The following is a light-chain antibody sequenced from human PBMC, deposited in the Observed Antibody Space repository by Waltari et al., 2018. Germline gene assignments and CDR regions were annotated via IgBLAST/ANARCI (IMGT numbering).Light chain of an antibody. CDR2: TAS. J-gene: IGKJ2*01. CDR1: QIINKF. CDR3: QQRYSIPYT. Sequence: DIQMTQSPSSLSASVGDRVTISCRASQIINKFLNWYQQKPGEAPKLLIYTASSMQGGVPSRFSGSGFGTEFSLTISGLQREDFATYFCQQRYSIPYTFGQGTKVEIK. V-gene: IGKV1-39*01.